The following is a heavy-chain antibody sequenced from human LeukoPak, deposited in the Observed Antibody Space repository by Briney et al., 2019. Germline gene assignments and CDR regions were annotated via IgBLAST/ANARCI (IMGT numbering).Heavy chain of an antibody. J-gene: IGHJ2*01. Sequence: GGSLRLSCATSAFTFSSYGMHWVRQALGKGLEWVAFIRYDGSNTYYADSVKGRFTISRDNSKNTLYLQMNSLRAEDTAVYYCAKDFYGVTIFGFPSVGLVPWGRGTLVTVSS. D-gene: IGHD3-3*01. CDR3: AKDFYGVTIFGFPSVGLVP. CDR2: IRYDGSNT. CDR1: AFTFSSYG. V-gene: IGHV3-30*02.